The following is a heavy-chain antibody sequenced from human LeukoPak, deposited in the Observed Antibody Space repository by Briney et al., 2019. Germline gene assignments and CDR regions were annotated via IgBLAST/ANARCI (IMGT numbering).Heavy chain of an antibody. CDR3: ARALSSSWTAGWFDP. CDR2: INHSGST. CDR1: GGSFSGYY. V-gene: IGHV4-34*01. D-gene: IGHD6-13*01. Sequence: SETLSLTCAVYGGSFSGYYWSWIRQPPGKGLEWIGEINHSGSTNYNPSLKSRVTISVDTSKNQFSLKLSSVTATDTAVYYCARALSSSWTAGWFDPWGQGTLVTVSS. J-gene: IGHJ5*02.